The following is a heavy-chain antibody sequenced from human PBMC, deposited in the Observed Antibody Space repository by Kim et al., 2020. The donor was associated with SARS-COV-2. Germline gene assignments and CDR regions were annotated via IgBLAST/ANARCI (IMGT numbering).Heavy chain of an antibody. Sequence: GGSLRLSCVTSGFTFSTYDMSWVRQAPGKGLEWVSAITDSGGSTYYADSVRGRFTISRDNSKSTLFLQMNSLRDEDTAVYYCAKPRTIPFWGQGTLVIVS. V-gene: IGHV3-23*01. CDR2: ITDSGGST. CDR3: AKPRTIPF. J-gene: IGHJ4*02. D-gene: IGHD2-21*01. CDR1: GFTFSTYD.